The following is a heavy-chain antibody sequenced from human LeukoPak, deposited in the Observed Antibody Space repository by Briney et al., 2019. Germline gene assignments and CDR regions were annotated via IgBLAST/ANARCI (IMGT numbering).Heavy chain of an antibody. Sequence: PGGSLRLSCAASGVTFDDYGMSWVRQAPGKGLEWVSGINWNGGSTGYADSVKGRFTISRDNAKNSLYLQMNSLRAEDTALYYCARVSSGYYYYYYYMDVWGKGTTVTISS. D-gene: IGHD3-22*01. J-gene: IGHJ6*03. V-gene: IGHV3-20*04. CDR2: INWNGGST. CDR1: GVTFDDYG. CDR3: ARVSSGYYYYYYYMDV.